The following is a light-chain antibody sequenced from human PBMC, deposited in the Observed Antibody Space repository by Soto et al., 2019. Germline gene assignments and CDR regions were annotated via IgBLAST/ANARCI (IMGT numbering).Light chain of an antibody. J-gene: IGLJ1*01. CDR1: SNDIGGYAY. CDR2: EIT. Sequence: QSALTQDPSASGSPGQSVTISCTGTSNDIGGYAYVSWYQQHPGKVPKLIIYEITKRPSGVPDRFSGSRSGNLASLTISGLQAEDEADYYCSSYSGNNHVGVFGTETKVTVL. CDR3: SSYSGNNHVGV. V-gene: IGLV2-8*01.